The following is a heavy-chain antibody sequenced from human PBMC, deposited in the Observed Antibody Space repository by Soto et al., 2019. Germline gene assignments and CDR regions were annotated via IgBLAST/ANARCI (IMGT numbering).Heavy chain of an antibody. J-gene: IGHJ5*02. Sequence: EVQLLESGGGLVQPGGSLRLSCAASGFTFSSYWMHWVRQAPGKGLVWVSRISSDASSTIYADSVRGRFTISRDNAKNTLYLQMSSLRAEDTAVYYCVREVVVTANWFDPWGQGTLVTVSS. CDR1: GFTFSSYW. V-gene: IGHV3-74*01. CDR2: ISSDASST. D-gene: IGHD2-21*02. CDR3: VREVVVTANWFDP.